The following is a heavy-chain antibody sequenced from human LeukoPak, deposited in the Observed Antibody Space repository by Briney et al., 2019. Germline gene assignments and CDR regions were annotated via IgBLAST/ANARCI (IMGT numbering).Heavy chain of an antibody. CDR3: ASVRSGRYYFDY. V-gene: IGHV4-4*07. D-gene: IGHD5-24*01. J-gene: IGHJ4*02. CDR1: DGSISNYY. Sequence: PSETLSLTCTVSDGSISNYYWSWIRQPAGKGLEWIGRIYSSGDTEYNPFLKSRVTISVDTSKNQFSLKLTSVTAADTAVYYCASVRSGRYYFDYWGQGTLVTVSS. CDR2: IYSSGDT.